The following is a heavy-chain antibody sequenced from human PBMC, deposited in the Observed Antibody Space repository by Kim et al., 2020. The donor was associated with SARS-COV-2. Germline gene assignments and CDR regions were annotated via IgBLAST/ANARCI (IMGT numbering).Heavy chain of an antibody. Sequence: SETLSLTCGVYGGSLSGYYWSWIRQPPGKGLEWIGEINHSGGAKYNPSLTSRVAMSVDTSKNQLSLKLISVTAADTGLYFCARTLGGKPIWGQGTMVTVS. CDR2: INHSGGA. V-gene: IGHV4-34*01. CDR1: GGSLSGYY. J-gene: IGHJ3*01. D-gene: IGHD2-15*01. CDR3: ARTLGGKPI.